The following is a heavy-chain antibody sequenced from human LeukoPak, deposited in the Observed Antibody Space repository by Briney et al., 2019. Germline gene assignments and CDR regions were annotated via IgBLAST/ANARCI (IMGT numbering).Heavy chain of an antibody. Sequence: AGESLKISCAASGFAFDYYSMHWVRQAPGEGLEWVAIISYDGSNKFYADSVQGRFTISRDNSKNTLFLHLNTLRADDTGVYYCARSQAQYFDYWGQGALVTVSS. CDR1: GFAFDYYS. CDR2: ISYDGSNK. J-gene: IGHJ4*02. CDR3: ARSQAQYFDY. V-gene: IGHV3-30-3*01.